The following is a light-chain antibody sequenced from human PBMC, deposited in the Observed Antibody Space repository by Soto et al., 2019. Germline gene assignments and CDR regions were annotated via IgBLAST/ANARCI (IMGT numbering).Light chain of an antibody. CDR1: QSISSY. Sequence: DIHMTQSPSSLSASVGDRVTITCRASQSISSYLNWYQQKPGKAPKLLIYAASSLQSGVPSRFSGSGSGTDFTLTISSLQPEDFATYYCQQSYSTPRLFTFGPGTKVDIK. J-gene: IGKJ3*01. CDR3: QQSYSTPRLFT. CDR2: AAS. V-gene: IGKV1-39*01.